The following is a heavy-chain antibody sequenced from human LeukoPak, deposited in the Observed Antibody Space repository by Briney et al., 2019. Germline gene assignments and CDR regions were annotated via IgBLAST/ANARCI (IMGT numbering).Heavy chain of an antibody. CDR1: GGSISSYD. CDR3: ARLSSSWYQDWYFDL. J-gene: IGHJ2*01. Sequence: SDTLSLICTVSGGSISSYDWSWFRQPAGKRLDWIGRIYTRGSTNYNPSLKSRVIMSVDTCKNQFSLKLRSVTAADTAVYYCARLSSSWYQDWYFDLWGRGTLVTVSS. D-gene: IGHD6-13*01. V-gene: IGHV4-4*07. CDR2: IYTRGST.